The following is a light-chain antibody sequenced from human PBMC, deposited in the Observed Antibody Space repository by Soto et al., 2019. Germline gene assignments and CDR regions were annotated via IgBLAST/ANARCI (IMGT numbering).Light chain of an antibody. CDR1: QDISNY. CDR2: DAS. CDR3: QQYDNLPIT. V-gene: IGKV1-33*01. Sequence: DIQMTQSPSSLSASVGDRVTITCQASQDISNYLNWYQQKPGKGPKLLIYDASNLETGDPSRFGGSGSGTDFTFTISSLQPEDIATYYCQQYDNLPITFGQGTRLEIK. J-gene: IGKJ5*01.